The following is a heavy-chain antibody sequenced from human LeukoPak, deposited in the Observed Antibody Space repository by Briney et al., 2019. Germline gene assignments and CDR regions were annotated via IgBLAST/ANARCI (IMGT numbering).Heavy chain of an antibody. D-gene: IGHD2-2*01. CDR2: ISDSGGTT. CDR3: ANQLTDT. CDR1: GFTFSSYA. V-gene: IGHV3-23*01. Sequence: TGGSLRLSCAAPGFTFSSYAISWVRQAPGKGLKWVSTISDSGGTTYYADSVKGRFTISRDNSKNTLYLQMNSLSAEDTAVYYCANQLTDTWGQGTLGTVSS. J-gene: IGHJ5*02.